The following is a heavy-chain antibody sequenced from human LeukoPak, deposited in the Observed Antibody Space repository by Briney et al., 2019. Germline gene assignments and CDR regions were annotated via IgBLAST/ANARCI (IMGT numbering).Heavy chain of an antibody. J-gene: IGHJ4*02. CDR1: GFTFNNAW. CDR3: TTLERWQRQSGNY. CDR2: IKSKSDGETT. D-gene: IGHD5-24*01. Sequence: PGGSLRLSCVASGFTFNNAWMNWVRQAPGKGLEWVGRIKSKSDGETTDYAAPAKGRFTISRDDSMNTLHLQMNSLATEDTAVYYCTTLERWQRQSGNYWGQGILVTVSS. V-gene: IGHV3-15*07.